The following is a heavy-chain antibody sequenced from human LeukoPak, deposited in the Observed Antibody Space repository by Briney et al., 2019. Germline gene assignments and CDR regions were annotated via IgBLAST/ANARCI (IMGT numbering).Heavy chain of an antibody. CDR2: ISESSSHI. D-gene: IGHD2-2*01. CDR3: ARGVVPAAFDY. CDR1: GFIFSGYS. Sequence: GGSLRLSCAASGFIFSGYSMNWVSQAPGKGLEWVSSISESSSHISYADSVKGRFTIYRDNAKNSLYVQLDSLRVDDTAVYYCARGVVPAAFDYWGQGTLVTVSS. V-gene: IGHV3-21*01. J-gene: IGHJ4*02.